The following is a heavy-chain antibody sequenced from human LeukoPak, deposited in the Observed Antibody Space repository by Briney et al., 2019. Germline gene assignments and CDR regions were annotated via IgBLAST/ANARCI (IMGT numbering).Heavy chain of an antibody. D-gene: IGHD2-15*01. Sequence: NPGGSLRLSCAASGFTFSNAWMSWVRQAPGKGLEWVGRIKSKTDGGTTDYAAPVKGRFTISRDDSKNTLYLQMNSLKTEVTAVYYCTTARGYCSGGSCSFVDYWGQGTLVTVSS. CDR1: GFTFSNAW. CDR3: TTARGYCSGGSCSFVDY. V-gene: IGHV3-15*01. J-gene: IGHJ4*02. CDR2: IKSKTDGGTT.